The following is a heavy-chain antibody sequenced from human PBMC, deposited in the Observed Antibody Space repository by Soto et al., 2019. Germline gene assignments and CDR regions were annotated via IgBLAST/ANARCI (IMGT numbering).Heavy chain of an antibody. CDR3: TRDPRNKGLDP. J-gene: IGHJ5*02. CDR1: GYSFTSYW. V-gene: IGHV5-10-1*01. Sequence: GESLKISCKGSGYSFTSYWINWVRQVPGKGLEWMGRIDPSDSYSNYNPSFQGHVTISADKSLSTAYLQWTSLKASDTAIYYCTRDPRNKGLDPWGQGTMVTVSS. CDR2: IDPSDSYS.